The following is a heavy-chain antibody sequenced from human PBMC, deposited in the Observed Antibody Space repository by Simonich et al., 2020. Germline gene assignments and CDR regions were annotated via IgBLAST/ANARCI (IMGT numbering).Heavy chain of an antibody. D-gene: IGHD3-10*01. J-gene: IGHJ4*02. CDR3: ASASYGSGSYYDY. CDR2: INPNSGGT. CDR1: GYTFTGYY. Sequence: QVQLVQSGAEGKKPGASVKVSCKASGYTFTGYYMHWVGQAPGQGLGWKGWINPNSGGTNYAQKFQGRVTMTRDTSISTAYMELSRLRSDDTAVYYCASASYGSGSYYDYWGQGTLVTVSS. V-gene: IGHV1-2*02.